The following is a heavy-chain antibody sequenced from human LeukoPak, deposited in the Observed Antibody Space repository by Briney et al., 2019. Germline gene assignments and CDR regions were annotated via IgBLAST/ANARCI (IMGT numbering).Heavy chain of an antibody. J-gene: IGHJ4*02. CDR3: ARDGSSGTKWYYFDY. V-gene: IGHV1-69*13. D-gene: IGHD1-26*01. CDR2: IIPIFGTA. CDR1: GGTFSSYA. Sequence: SVKVSCKASGGTFSSYAISWVRQAPGQGLEWMGGIIPIFGTANYAQKFQGRVTITADESTSTAYMELSSLRSEDTAVYYCARDGSSGTKWYYFDYWGQGTLVTVSS.